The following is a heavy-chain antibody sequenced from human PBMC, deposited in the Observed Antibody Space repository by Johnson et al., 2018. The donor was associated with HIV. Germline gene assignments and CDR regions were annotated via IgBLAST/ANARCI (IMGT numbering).Heavy chain of an antibody. Sequence: QAQLVESGGGVVQPGRSLRLSCAASGFTFSSYAMHWVRQAPGKGLEWVAVISYDGSNKYYADSVKGRFTISRDNSKNTLYLQMNSLRAEDTAVYYCARMVGSGSSDAFDIWGQGTMVTVSS. CDR3: ARMVGSGSSDAFDI. CDR2: ISYDGSNK. CDR1: GFTFSSYA. V-gene: IGHV3-30-3*01. D-gene: IGHD3-10*01. J-gene: IGHJ3*02.